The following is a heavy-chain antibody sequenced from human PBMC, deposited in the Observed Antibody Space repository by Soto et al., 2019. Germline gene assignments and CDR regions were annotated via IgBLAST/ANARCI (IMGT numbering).Heavy chain of an antibody. CDR1: GFAFDDNA. Sequence: SLILSCAVSGFAFDDNAIHWVRQAPEKGLEWVSGINWKSDIGYADSVKGRFTISRDNAENSLYLQMNSLRAEDTALYYCAISQDRGGRTTFIYWGQGTQVTVYS. CDR3: AISQDRGGRTTFIY. V-gene: IGHV3-9*01. D-gene: IGHD3-16*01. J-gene: IGHJ4*02. CDR2: INWKSDI.